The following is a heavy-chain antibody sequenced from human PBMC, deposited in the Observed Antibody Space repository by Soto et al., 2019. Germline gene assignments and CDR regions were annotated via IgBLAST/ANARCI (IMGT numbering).Heavy chain of an antibody. CDR3: GNMVRAH. CDR2: INHSGST. V-gene: IGHV4-34*01. J-gene: IGHJ4*02. CDR1: GGSFSGYY. D-gene: IGHD3-10*01. Sequence: SETLSLTCAVYGGSFSGYYWSWIRQPPGKGLEWIGEINHSGSTNYNPSLKSRVTISVDTSKNQFSLKLSSVTAADTAVYYCGNMVRAHWGQGTLVTVSS.